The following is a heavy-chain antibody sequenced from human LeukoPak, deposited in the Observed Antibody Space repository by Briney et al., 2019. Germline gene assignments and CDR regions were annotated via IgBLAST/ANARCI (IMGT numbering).Heavy chain of an antibody. CDR1: GFTISGYW. D-gene: IGHD3-16*01. V-gene: IGHV3-7*01. CDR2: IKQDGSEK. J-gene: IGHJ5*02. Sequence: GGSLRLSCAASGFTISGYWMTWVRQAPGKGLEWVANIKQDGSEKTYVDSVKGRFIISRDNAKNSIYLQMNSLRVEDTAMYYCARDGGTDWYDPWGQGTQVTVSS. CDR3: ARDGGTDWYDP.